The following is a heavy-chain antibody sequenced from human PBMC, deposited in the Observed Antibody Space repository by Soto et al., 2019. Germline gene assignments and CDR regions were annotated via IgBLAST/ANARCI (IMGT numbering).Heavy chain of an antibody. Sequence: PSETLSLTCAVSGGSIISGGYSFICIRQPPGKGLEWIGYIYHSGSTYYNPSLKSRVTISVDRSKNQFSLKLSSVTAADTAVYYCARVRLQQLDLNWFDPWGQGTLVTVSS. J-gene: IGHJ5*02. V-gene: IGHV4-30-2*01. D-gene: IGHD6-13*01. CDR1: GGSIISGGYS. CDR3: ARVRLQQLDLNWFDP. CDR2: IYHSGST.